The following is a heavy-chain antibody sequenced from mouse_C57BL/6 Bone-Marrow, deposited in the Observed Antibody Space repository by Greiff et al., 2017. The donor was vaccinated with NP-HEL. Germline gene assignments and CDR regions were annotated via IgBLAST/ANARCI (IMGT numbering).Heavy chain of an antibody. V-gene: IGHV1-59*01. D-gene: IGHD1-1*01. CDR1: GYTFTSYW. CDR3: ARPYYYDSLDY. J-gene: IGHJ2*01. Sequence: QVQLQQPGAELVRPGTSVKLSCKASGYTFTSYWMHWVKQRPGQGLEWIGVIDPSDSYTNYNPKFKGKATLTVDTSSSTAYMQLSSLTSEDSAVYYCARPYYYDSLDYWGQGTTLTVSS. CDR2: IDPSDSYT.